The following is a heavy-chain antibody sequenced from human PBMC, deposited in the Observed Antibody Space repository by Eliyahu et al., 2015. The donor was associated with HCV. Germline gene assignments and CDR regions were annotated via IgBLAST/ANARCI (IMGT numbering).Heavy chain of an antibody. V-gene: IGHV2-26*01. Sequence: QVTLKESGPVLVKPTETLTLTCTVSGFSLSNTRMGVSWIRQPPGKALEWLAHIFSNDGKSYSTSLQSRLTISKDTSKSQVVLTMTNMDPVDTATYYCARAVPKTIFGVVIPLYFFDYWGQGTLVTVSS. CDR1: GFSLSNTRMG. D-gene: IGHD3-3*01. J-gene: IGHJ4*02. CDR3: ARAVPKTIFGVVIPLYFFDY. CDR2: IFSNDGK.